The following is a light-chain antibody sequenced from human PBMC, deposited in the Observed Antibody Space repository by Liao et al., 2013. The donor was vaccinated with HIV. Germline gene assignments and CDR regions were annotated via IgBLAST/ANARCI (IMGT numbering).Light chain of an antibody. CDR2: EDD. CDR1: QLGNKN. Sequence: SYELTQPPSVSVSPGQTASITCSGDQLGNKNICWYQQKPGQSPVLVIYEDDKRPSGIPERFSGSNSGTTATLAISGAQALDEADYYCQTWDTGTGVFGTGTTVTVL. J-gene: IGLJ1*01. CDR3: QTWDTGTGV. V-gene: IGLV3-1*01.